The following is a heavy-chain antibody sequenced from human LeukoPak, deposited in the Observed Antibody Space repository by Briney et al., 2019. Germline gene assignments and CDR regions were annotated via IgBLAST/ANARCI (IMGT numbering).Heavy chain of an antibody. CDR1: GFTFSNAW. J-gene: IGHJ4*02. Sequence: GGSLRLSCAASGFTFSNAWMSWVRQAPGKGLEWVAVISYDGSNKYYADSVKGRFTISRDNSKNTLYLQMNSLRAEDTAVYYCAKGWRLLDYWGQGTLVTVSS. V-gene: IGHV3-30*18. CDR2: ISYDGSNK. CDR3: AKGWRLLDY.